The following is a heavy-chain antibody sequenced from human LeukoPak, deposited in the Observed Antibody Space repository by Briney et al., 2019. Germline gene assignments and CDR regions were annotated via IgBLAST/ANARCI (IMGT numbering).Heavy chain of an antibody. D-gene: IGHD1-26*01. CDR1: GFTFSSYA. CDR2: IKQDGSEK. CDR3: AREVSGSYLYYYMDV. Sequence: PGGSLRLSCAASGFTFSSYAMSWVRQAPGKGLEWVANIKQDGSEKYYVDSVKGRFTISRDNAKNSLYLQMNSLRAEDTAVYYCAREVSGSYLYYYMDVWGKGTTVTISS. J-gene: IGHJ6*03. V-gene: IGHV3-7*01.